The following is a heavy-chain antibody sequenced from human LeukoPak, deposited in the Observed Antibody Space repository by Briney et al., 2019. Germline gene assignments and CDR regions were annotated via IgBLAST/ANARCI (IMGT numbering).Heavy chain of an antibody. Sequence: ASVKVSCKASGYTFTSYYMHWVRQAPGQGLEWMEIINPSGGSTSYAQKFQGRVTMTRDTSTSTAYMELRSLRSDDTAVYYCASGTIFGVASFDYWGQGTLVTVSS. V-gene: IGHV1-46*01. D-gene: IGHD3-3*01. CDR1: GYTFTSYY. CDR3: ASGTIFGVASFDY. CDR2: INPSGGST. J-gene: IGHJ4*02.